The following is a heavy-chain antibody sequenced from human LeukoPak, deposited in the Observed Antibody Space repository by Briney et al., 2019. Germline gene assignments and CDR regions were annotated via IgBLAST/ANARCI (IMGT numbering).Heavy chain of an antibody. CDR1: GASISSSNW. CDR2: IFHSGMT. J-gene: IGHJ4*02. V-gene: IGHV4-4*02. CDR3: AKHGSGSYQGY. Sequence: SGTLSLTCAVSGASISSSNWWSWVRQPPGKGLEWIGEIFHSGMTNYNPSLESRVTISVDKSKNQFSLKLTSVTAADTAIYYCAKHGSGSYQGYWGQGTLVTVSS. D-gene: IGHD3-10*01.